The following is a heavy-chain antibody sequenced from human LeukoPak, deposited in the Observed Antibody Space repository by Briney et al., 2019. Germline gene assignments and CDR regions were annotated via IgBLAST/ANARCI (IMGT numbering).Heavy chain of an antibody. V-gene: IGHV5-51*01. CDR2: IYCDGSKT. Sequence: GESLKISCQTSGYTFTNYWIGWVRQMPGKGLEWMAIIYCDGSKTTYSPSFQSQVTISADKSISTAYLQWSSLKASDTAMYYCARPPNDYYDSSGYYFGIWGQGTMVTVSS. CDR1: GYTFTNYW. J-gene: IGHJ3*02. D-gene: IGHD3-22*01. CDR3: ARPPNDYYDSSGYYFGI.